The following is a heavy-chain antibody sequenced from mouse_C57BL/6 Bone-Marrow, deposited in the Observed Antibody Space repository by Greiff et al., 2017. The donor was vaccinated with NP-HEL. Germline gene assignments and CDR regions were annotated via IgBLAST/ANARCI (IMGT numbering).Heavy chain of an antibody. V-gene: IGHV1-81*01. J-gene: IGHJ3*01. Sequence: VQLQQSGAELARPGASVKLSCKASGYTFTSYGISWVKQRTGQGLEWIGEIYPRSGNTYYNEKFKGKATLTADKSSSTAYMELRSLTSEDSAVYFCATIYDGYYGAYWGQGTLVTVSA. CDR1: GYTFTSYG. CDR3: ATIYDGYYGAY. CDR2: IYPRSGNT. D-gene: IGHD2-3*01.